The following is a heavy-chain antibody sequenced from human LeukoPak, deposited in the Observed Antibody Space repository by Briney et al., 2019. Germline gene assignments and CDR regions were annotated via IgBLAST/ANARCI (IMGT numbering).Heavy chain of an antibody. CDR2: IYHSGST. CDR1: GGSISSGGYY. J-gene: IGHJ3*02. D-gene: IGHD1-26*01. Sequence: TASETLSLTCTVSGGSISSGGYYWSWIRQPPGKGLEWIGYIYHSGSTYYNPSLKSRVTISVDRSKNQFSLKLSSVTAADTAVYYCARAPIVGANQGGAFDIWGQGTMVTVSS. V-gene: IGHV4-30-2*01. CDR3: ARAPIVGANQGGAFDI.